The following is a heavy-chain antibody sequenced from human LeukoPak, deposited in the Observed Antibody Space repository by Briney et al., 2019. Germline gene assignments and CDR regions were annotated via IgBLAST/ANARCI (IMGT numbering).Heavy chain of an antibody. CDR1: GGTFSSYA. D-gene: IGHD6-13*01. CDR2: IIPIFGTA. J-gene: IGHJ4*02. Sequence: SVKVSCKASGGTFSSYAISWVRQAPGQGLEWMGGIIPIFGTANYAQKFQGRVTITADESTSTAYMELSSLRSEDTAVYYCARAPYSSSWSYNFDYWGQGTLVTVSS. V-gene: IGHV1-69*13. CDR3: ARAPYSSSWSYNFDY.